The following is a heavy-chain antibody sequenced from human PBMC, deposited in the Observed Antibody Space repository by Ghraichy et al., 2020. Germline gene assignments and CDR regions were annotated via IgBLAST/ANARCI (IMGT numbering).Heavy chain of an antibody. CDR2: ISDSGVSR. D-gene: IGHD4-23*01. J-gene: IGHJ6*02. CDR1: GFTFSSYA. V-gene: IGHV3-23*01. Sequence: GESLNISCAASGFTFSSYAMSWVRQAPGKGLEWVSAISDSGVSRWYAGSVKGRFTISRDNAQNSLYLQMNSLRDEDTAVYYCARASTVVRFYYYDGMDVWGQGTTVTVSS. CDR3: ARASTVVRFYYYDGMDV.